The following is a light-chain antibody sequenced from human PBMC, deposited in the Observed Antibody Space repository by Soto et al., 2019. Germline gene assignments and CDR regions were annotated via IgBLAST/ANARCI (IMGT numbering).Light chain of an antibody. Sequence: IVMTQSPATLSLSPGERATLSCRASQSLGTNLSWYQQKPGQAPRLLIYGASTRATAIPARFSGSGSGTEFTLTIASLQSEDFAVYYCQHYADWPLTFGGGTKVEIK. CDR3: QHYADWPLT. CDR1: QSLGTN. V-gene: IGKV3-15*01. J-gene: IGKJ4*01. CDR2: GAS.